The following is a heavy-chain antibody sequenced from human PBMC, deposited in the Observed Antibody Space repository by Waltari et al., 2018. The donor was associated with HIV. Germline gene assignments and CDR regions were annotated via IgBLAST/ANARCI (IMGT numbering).Heavy chain of an antibody. CDR2: ISSSSSTI. V-gene: IGHV3-48*01. Sequence: EVQLVESGGGLVQPGGSLSLSCEASGFTFTRSGMNWVRQAPGKGLEWVSFISSSSSTIYYADSVKGRFTISRDNAKNSLYLQMNSLRAEDTAVYYCARETYYYDSSGPYFDYWGQGTLVTVSS. CDR3: ARETYYYDSSGPYFDY. J-gene: IGHJ4*02. CDR1: GFTFTRSG. D-gene: IGHD3-22*01.